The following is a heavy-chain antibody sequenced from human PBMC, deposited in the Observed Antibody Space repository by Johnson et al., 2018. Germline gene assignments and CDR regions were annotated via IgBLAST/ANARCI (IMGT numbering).Heavy chain of an antibody. CDR2: IKKDGSEK. V-gene: IGHV3-7*01. D-gene: IGHD4-17*01. J-gene: IGHJ1*01. CDR3: GRRGDYDEVYFQH. Sequence: VQLQESGGGLVQPGGSLRLSCAASGFTFSNYWMGWVRQAPGKGMEWVANIKKDGSEKYYGDSLKGRFTIYRANAKNSLHLQMNSLGGEDTAGYYCGRRGDYDEVYFQHWGRGTLVIVSS. CDR1: GFTFSNYW.